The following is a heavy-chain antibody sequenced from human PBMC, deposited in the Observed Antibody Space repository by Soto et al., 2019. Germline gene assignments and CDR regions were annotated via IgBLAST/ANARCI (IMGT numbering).Heavy chain of an antibody. V-gene: IGHV3-43*01. D-gene: IGHD4-17*01. CDR1: GFKFDDYS. J-gene: IGHJ5*01. CDR3: KKAHHGDYPNSLDT. CDR2: ISWDGRRT. Sequence: EVQLVESGGAVVQPGGSLRLSCATSGFKFDDYSMHWVRQTPGKGLEWVCLISWDGRRTNYADSVRDRITNSRDSNKNSLDLQLNRLRNADTALYYWKKAHHGDYPNSLDTWGHGTLVAVAA.